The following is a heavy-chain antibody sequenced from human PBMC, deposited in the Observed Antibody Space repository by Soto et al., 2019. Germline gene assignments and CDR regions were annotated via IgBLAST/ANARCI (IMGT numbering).Heavy chain of an antibody. J-gene: IGHJ6*02. CDR1: GGSISSGDYY. CDR2: IYYSGST. V-gene: IGHV4-30-4*01. CDR3: ARMDDNDFDYYYYGMDV. Sequence: SETLSLTCTVSGGSISSGDYYWSWIRQPPGKGLEWIGYIYYSGSTYYNPSLKSRVTISVDTSKNQFSLKLSSVTAADTAVYYCARMDDNDFDYYYYGMDVWGQGTTVTVSS. D-gene: IGHD3-16*01.